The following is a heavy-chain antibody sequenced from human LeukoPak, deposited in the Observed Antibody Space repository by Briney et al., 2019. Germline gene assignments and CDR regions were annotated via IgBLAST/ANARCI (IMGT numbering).Heavy chain of an antibody. CDR1: GFTFSSYA. CDR3: ARDTSVTPFDI. J-gene: IGHJ3*02. Sequence: TGGSLRLSCAASGFTFSSYAMSWVRQAPGKGLEWVANIKQDGSEIHYVDSVKGRFTISRDNAKNSLYLQMNSLRAEDTAVYYCARDTSVTPFDIWGQGTMVTVSS. V-gene: IGHV3-7*01. D-gene: IGHD4-17*01. CDR2: IKQDGSEI.